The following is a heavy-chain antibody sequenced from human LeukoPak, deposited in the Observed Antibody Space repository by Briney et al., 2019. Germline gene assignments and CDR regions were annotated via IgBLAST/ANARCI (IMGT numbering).Heavy chain of an antibody. CDR1: GGTFSCYA. J-gene: IGHJ3*02. CDR3: ARPSYSGSLRFQVAFDI. Sequence: SVKVSCKASGGTFSCYAISWVRQAPGQGLEWMGGIIPIFGTANYAQKFQGRVTITTDESTSTAYMELSSLRSEDTAVYYCARPSYSGSLRFQVAFDIWGQGTMVTVSS. V-gene: IGHV1-69*05. D-gene: IGHD1-26*01. CDR2: IIPIFGTA.